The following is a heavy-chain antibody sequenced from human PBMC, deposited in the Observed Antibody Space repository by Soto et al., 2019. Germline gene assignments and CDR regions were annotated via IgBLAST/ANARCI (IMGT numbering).Heavy chain of an antibody. J-gene: IGHJ4*02. CDR3: ASGLSGDKVDQ. D-gene: IGHD2-21*01. CDR1: GGSISDGAYY. Sequence: QVQLQESGPGLVKPSQTLSLTCTVSGGSISDGAYYWSWIRQPSGKGLEWIGHIYDSGNTYNHPSLKSRLTISVDTSKNHFSLNLNSVTAADTAVYYCASGLSGDKVDQWGQGTLVTVSS. V-gene: IGHV4-30-4*01. CDR2: IYDSGNT.